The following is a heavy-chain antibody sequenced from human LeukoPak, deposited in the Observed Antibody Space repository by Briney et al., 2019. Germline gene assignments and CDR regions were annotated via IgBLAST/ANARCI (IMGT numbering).Heavy chain of an antibody. CDR1: GFTFSSYA. CDR2: ISYDGSNK. J-gene: IGHJ4*02. Sequence: GGSLRLSCAASGFTFSSYAMHWVRQAPGKGLEWVAVISYDGSNKYYADSVKGRFTISRDNSKNTLYLQMNSLKTEDTAVYYCAKNFDYWGQGTLVTVSS. V-gene: IGHV3-30-3*02. CDR3: AKNFDY.